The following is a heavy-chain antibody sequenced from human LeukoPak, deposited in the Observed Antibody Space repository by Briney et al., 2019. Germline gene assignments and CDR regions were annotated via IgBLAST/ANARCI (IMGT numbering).Heavy chain of an antibody. Sequence: SGGSLRLSCTASGFIFDTHTLTWVRQAPGKGLEWAASISGSGDSTNYGDSVKGRFTISRDNFKRTVHLEMSNLRADDTAMYYCVRRAAVRGMDFWGLGTTVIVSS. CDR1: GFIFDTHT. V-gene: IGHV3-23*01. J-gene: IGHJ6*02. D-gene: IGHD1-14*01. CDR2: ISGSGDST. CDR3: VRRAAVRGMDF.